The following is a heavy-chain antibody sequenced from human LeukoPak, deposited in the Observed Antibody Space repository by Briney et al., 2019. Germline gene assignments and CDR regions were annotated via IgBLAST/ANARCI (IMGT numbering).Heavy chain of an antibody. V-gene: IGHV1-46*01. CDR2: INPSGGST. D-gene: IGHD4-17*01. Sequence: ASVKVSCKASGYTFTSYYMHWVRRAPGQGLEWMGIINPSGGSTSYAQKFQGRVTMTRDTSTSTVYMELSSLRSEDTAVYYCARRTVTHNYYYYYYMDVWGKGTTVTVSS. J-gene: IGHJ6*03. CDR3: ARRTVTHNYYYYYYMDV. CDR1: GYTFTSYY.